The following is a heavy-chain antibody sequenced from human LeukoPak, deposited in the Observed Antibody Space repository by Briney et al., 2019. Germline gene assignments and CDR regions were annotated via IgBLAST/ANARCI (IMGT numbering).Heavy chain of an antibody. J-gene: IGHJ5*02. V-gene: IGHV4-31*03. CDR2: IYYSGST. CDR1: GGSISSGGYY. D-gene: IGHD6-19*01. CDR3: ARYSGWYPRQTNWFDP. Sequence: SETLSLTCTVSGGSISSGGYYWSWIRQHPGKGLEWIGYIYYSGSTYYNPSLKSRVTISVDTSKNQFSLKLSSVTAADTAVYYCARYSGWYPRQTNWFDPWGQGTLVTVSS.